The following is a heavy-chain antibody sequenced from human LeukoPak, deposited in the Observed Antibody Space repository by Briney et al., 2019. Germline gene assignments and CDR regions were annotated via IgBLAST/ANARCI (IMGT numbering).Heavy chain of an antibody. CDR3: ARILEWYNAGYSDY. CDR1: GGSFSGYY. D-gene: IGHD3-3*01. J-gene: IGHJ4*02. Sequence: SETLSLTCAVYGGSFSGYYWSWIRQPPGKGLEWIGEINHSGSTNYNPSLKSRVTISVDTSKNQFSLKLSSVTAADTAVYYCARILEWYNAGYSDYWGQGTLVTVSS. CDR2: INHSGST. V-gene: IGHV4-34*01.